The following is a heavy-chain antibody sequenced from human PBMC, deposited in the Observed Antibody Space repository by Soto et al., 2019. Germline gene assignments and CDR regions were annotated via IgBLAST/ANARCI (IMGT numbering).Heavy chain of an antibody. J-gene: IGHJ6*02. CDR2: ISGSGGST. Sequence: SLRLSCAASGFTFSSYAMSWVRQAPGKGLEWVSVISGSGGSTYYADSVKGRFTISRDNSKNTLYLQMNSLRAEDTAVYYCAKVLTPYYFDSSGFSLYYYGMDVWGQGTTVTVSS. V-gene: IGHV3-23*01. CDR3: AKVLTPYYFDSSGFSLYYYGMDV. CDR1: GFTFSSYA. D-gene: IGHD3-22*01.